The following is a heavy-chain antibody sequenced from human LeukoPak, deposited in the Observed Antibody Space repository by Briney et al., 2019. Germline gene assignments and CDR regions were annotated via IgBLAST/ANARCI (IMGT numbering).Heavy chain of an antibody. V-gene: IGHV3-23*01. CDR1: GFTFSNYA. CDR2: ISGSGGST. Sequence: PGVSLRLSCAASGFTFSNYAMSWVRQAPGKGLEWVSLISGSGGSTNYADSVKGRFSISRDNHKNTVHRHMNSLIAEDAALFHCARHSPLWNYWGQGALVTVSS. J-gene: IGHJ4*02. CDR3: ARHSPLWNY. D-gene: IGHD1-1*01.